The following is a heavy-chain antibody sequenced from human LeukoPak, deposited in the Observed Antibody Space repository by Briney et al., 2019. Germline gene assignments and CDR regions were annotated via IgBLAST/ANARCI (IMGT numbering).Heavy chain of an antibody. CDR3: ASTTYYDILTGYYTDY. V-gene: IGHV4-34*01. Sequence: SETLSLTCAVYGGSFSGYYWSWIRQPPGKGLEWIGEINHSGSTNYNPSLKSRVTISVDTSKNQFSLKLSSVTAADTAVYYCASTTYYDILTGYYTDYWGQGTLDTVSS. J-gene: IGHJ4*02. CDR2: INHSGST. CDR1: GGSFSGYY. D-gene: IGHD3-9*01.